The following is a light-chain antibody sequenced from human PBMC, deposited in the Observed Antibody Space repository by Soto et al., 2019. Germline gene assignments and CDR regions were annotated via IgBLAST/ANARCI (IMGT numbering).Light chain of an antibody. CDR3: QQGSDWPPTYT. J-gene: IGKJ2*01. CDR1: QSVSNS. Sequence: EMVLTQSPATLSLSPGERVTLSCRASQSVSNSLVWCQQKAGQAPRLLLYGISYRATGVPARFSGSGSGTDFTLSISSLEPEDFAIYYCQQGSDWPPTYTFGQGTKLEIK. V-gene: IGKV3-11*01. CDR2: GIS.